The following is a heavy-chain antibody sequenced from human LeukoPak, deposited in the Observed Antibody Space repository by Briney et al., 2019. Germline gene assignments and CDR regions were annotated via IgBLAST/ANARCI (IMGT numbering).Heavy chain of an antibody. CDR2: INHSGST. V-gene: IGHV4-34*01. CDR3: ARGQQWLVRRFDY. CDR1: GGSFSGYY. D-gene: IGHD6-19*01. Sequence: ETLSLTCAVYGGSFSGYYWSWIRQPPGKGLEWIGEINHSGSTNYNPSLKSRVTISVDTSKNRFSLKLSSVTAANTAVYYCARGQQWLVRRFDYWGQGTLVTVSS. J-gene: IGHJ4*02.